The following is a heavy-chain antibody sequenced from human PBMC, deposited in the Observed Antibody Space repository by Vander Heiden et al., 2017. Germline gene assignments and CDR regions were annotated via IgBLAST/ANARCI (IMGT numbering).Heavy chain of an antibody. CDR3: ARVFPIRPLRFLEWTPKNADWFDP. J-gene: IGHJ5*02. CDR1: GGSFSGYY. D-gene: IGHD3-3*01. CDR2: INHSGST. Sequence: QVQLQQWGAGLLKPSETLSLTCAVYGGSFSGYYWSWIRQPPGKGLEWIGEINHSGSTNYNPSLKSRVTISVDTSKNQFSLKLSSVTAADTAVYYCARVFPIRPLRFLEWTPKNADWFDPWGQGTLVTVSS. V-gene: IGHV4-34*01.